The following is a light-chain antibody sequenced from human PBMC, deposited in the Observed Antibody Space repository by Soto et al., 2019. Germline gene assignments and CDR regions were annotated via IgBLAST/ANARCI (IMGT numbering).Light chain of an antibody. CDR1: QSISTY. J-gene: IGKJ5*01. V-gene: IGKV1-39*01. CDR2: AAS. Sequence: DIQMTQCPSSLSASVVDRVTITCRARQSISTYLNWYQQKTGKAPKLLIYAASTLQSGVPSRFSGSGSGTDFTITISSLQPEDFATYYCQQSDSTPAITFGPGTRLEIK. CDR3: QQSDSTPAIT.